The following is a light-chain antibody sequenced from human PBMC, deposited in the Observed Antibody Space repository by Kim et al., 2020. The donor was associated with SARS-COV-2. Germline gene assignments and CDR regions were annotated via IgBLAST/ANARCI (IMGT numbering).Light chain of an antibody. CDR3: QSYDSSNHGV. CDR1: SGSIASNY. V-gene: IGLV6-57*03. J-gene: IGLJ2*01. Sequence: KQVTISWSRSSGSIASNYVEWYQQRPGSAPTTVIYEDNQRPSGVPDRFSGSIDSSSNSASLTISGLKTEDEADYYCQSYDSSNHGVFGGGTQLTVL. CDR2: EDN.